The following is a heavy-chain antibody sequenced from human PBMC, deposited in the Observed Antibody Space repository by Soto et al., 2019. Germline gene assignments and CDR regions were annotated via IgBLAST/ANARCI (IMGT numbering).Heavy chain of an antibody. J-gene: IGHJ4*02. D-gene: IGHD3-9*01. CDR1: GYTFSNFG. V-gene: IGHV1-18*01. CDR3: ARPPGYISDWYYFDL. Sequence: QVQLVQSGTEVKKPGASVKVYCKASGYTFSNFGLSWVRQAPGQGLEWMGWISPSNGQTIYAQNFHGRVTMTTDTSSATAHMELRSLISDDPAVYYCARPPGYISDWYYFDLWGQGAQGT. CDR2: ISPSNGQT.